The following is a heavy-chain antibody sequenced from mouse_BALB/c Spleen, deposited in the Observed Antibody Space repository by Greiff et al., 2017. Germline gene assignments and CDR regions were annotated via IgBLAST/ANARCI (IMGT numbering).Heavy chain of an antibody. CDR3: ARSRYGGAMDY. Sequence: QVHVKQSGPELVRPGVSVKISCKGSSYTFTDYAMHWVKQSHAKSLEWIGVISTYYGNTNYNQKFKGKATMTVDKSSSTAYMELARLTSEDSAVYYCARSRYGGAMDYWGQGTSVTVSS. V-gene: IGHV1-67*01. CDR2: ISTYYGNT. J-gene: IGHJ4*01. D-gene: IGHD2-10*02. CDR1: SYTFTDYA.